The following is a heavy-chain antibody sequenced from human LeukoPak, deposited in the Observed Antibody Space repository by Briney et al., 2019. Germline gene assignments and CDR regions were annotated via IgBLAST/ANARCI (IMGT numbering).Heavy chain of an antibody. Sequence: GRSLRLSCAASGFTFSSYGMHWARQAPGKGLEWVAVISYDGSNKYYADSVKGRFTISRDNSKNTLYLLMNSLRAEDTAVYYCVKGGLHIVVVTALDYWGQGTLVTVSS. V-gene: IGHV3-30*18. D-gene: IGHD2-21*02. J-gene: IGHJ4*02. CDR2: ISYDGSNK. CDR3: VKGGLHIVVVTALDY. CDR1: GFTFSSYG.